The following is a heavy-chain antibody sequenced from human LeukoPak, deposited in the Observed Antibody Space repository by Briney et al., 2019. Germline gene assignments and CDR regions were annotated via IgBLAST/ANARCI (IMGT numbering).Heavy chain of an antibody. CDR3: ARRYDYGDYCDY. CDR2: IYHSGST. Sequence: SETLSLTCAVSGGSISSSSYYWGCLRHPPGMGLVWIGEIYHSGSTNYNPSLKSRVTISVDKSKNQFSLKLSSVTAADTAVYYCARRYDYGDYCDYWGQGTLVTVSS. D-gene: IGHD4-17*01. V-gene: IGHV4-39*07. J-gene: IGHJ4*02. CDR1: GGSISSSSYY.